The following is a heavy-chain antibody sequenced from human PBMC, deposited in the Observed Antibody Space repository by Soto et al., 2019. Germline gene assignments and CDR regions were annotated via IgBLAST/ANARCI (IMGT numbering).Heavy chain of an antibody. J-gene: IGHJ4*02. Sequence: PSETLSLTCTVSGGSISSYYWSWIRQPPGKGLEWIGYIYYSGSTNYNPSLKSRVTISVDTSKNQFSLKLSSVTAADTAVYYCARVYGGNSKAFDYWGQGTLVTVSS. CDR2: IYYSGST. D-gene: IGHD4-17*01. CDR1: GGSISSYY. V-gene: IGHV4-59*01. CDR3: ARVYGGNSKAFDY.